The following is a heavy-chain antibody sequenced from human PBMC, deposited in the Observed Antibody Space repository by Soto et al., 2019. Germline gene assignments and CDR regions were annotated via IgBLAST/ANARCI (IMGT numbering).Heavy chain of an antibody. J-gene: IGHJ4*02. V-gene: IGHV4-30-4*01. CDR3: AGAAYRYGYREDE. CDR2: IYYSGST. CDR1: GGSISSGDYY. D-gene: IGHD5-18*01. Sequence: QVQLQESGPGLVKPSQTLSLTCTVSGGSISSGDYYWSWIRQPPGKGLEWMGYIYYSGSTYYNPSPRSVVTVSVDTSKNLSSLKLSSVTAADTAVYYCAGAAYRYGYREDEWGQGTLVTVSS.